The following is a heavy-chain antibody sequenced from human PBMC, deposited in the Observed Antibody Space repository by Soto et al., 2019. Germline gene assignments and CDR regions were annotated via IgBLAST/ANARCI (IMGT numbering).Heavy chain of an antibody. CDR1: GDSVTTGSYY. V-gene: IGHV4-61*03. D-gene: IGHD4-17*01. CDR2: IYYSGST. Sequence: QLQESGPGLVKPSETLSLTCKVSGDSVTTGSYYWTWIRQPPGKGLEWIGYIYYSGSTNYNPALESRATIFADKSVSHFSLNLTSVTADDTAVYYCARRDYAIDSWGRGTLGTVSS. CDR3: ARRDYAIDS. J-gene: IGHJ4*02.